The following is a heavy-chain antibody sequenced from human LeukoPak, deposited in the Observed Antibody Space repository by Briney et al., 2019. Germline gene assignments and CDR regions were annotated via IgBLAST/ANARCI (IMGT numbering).Heavy chain of an antibody. CDR2: IYYSGST. J-gene: IGHJ3*02. Sequence: SETLSLTCTVSGGSSNYYYWSWIRQPPGKGLEWIGYIYYSGSTNYNPSLKSRVTISEDTSKNQFSLKLNSVTAADTAVYYCARSISGYDSSGYYVVSQQLDIWGQGTMVTVSS. CDR1: GGSSNYYY. V-gene: IGHV4-59*01. D-gene: IGHD3-22*01. CDR3: ARSISGYDSSGYYVVSQQLDI.